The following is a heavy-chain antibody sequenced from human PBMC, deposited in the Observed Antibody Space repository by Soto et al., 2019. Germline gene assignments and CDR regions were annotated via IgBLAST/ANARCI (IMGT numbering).Heavy chain of an antibody. V-gene: IGHV1-46*01. D-gene: IGHD2-15*01. CDR1: GYTFTSYY. CDR3: ARGCLYCSGGSCYGELYNWFDP. CDR2: IKPSGGST. J-gene: IGHJ5*02. Sequence: ASVKVSCKASGYTFTSYYMHWVRQAPGQGLEWKGIIKPSGGSTSYAQNFQGRVTMTRDTSTSTVYMDLSSLRSEDTAVYYCARGCLYCSGGSCYGELYNWFDPWGQGTLVTVSS.